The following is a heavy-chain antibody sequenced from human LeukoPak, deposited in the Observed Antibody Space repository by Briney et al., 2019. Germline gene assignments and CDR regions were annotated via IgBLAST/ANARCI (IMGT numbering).Heavy chain of an antibody. V-gene: IGHV3-23*01. Sequence: GGSLRLSCAASGFTFSSHAMNWVRQAPGKGLEWVSSIGGVGASTYYADSVNGRFTISRDNSKNTLYLQMNSLRAEDTALYYCAKAAYGDYVNWFDPWGQGILVIVSS. CDR2: IGGVGAST. CDR1: GFTFSSHA. D-gene: IGHD4-17*01. CDR3: AKAAYGDYVNWFDP. J-gene: IGHJ5*02.